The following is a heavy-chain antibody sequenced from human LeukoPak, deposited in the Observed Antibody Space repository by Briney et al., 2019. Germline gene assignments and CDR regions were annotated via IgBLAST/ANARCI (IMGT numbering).Heavy chain of an antibody. J-gene: IGHJ5*02. CDR3: ARLSRYCSSTSCYGRNWFDP. CDR2: ISPGDSAT. Sequence: GESLKISCNGSGYSFSIYWIGWVHQMPGKGLEWMGIISPGDSATSYSPSFQGQVTISADMSISTAYPQWSSLKASDTAMYYCARLSRYCSSTSCYGRNWFDPWGQGTLVTVSS. V-gene: IGHV5-51*07. D-gene: IGHD2-2*01. CDR1: GYSFSIYW.